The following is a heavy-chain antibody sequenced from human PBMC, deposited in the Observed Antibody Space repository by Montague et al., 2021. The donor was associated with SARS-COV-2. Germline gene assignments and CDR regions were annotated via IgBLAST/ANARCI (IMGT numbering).Heavy chain of an antibody. V-gene: IGHV3-20*04. CDR1: GFTFGDYA. Sequence: SLRLSCAASGFTFGDYAMSWVRQVPGKGLEWVSGINWNGGSTGSADSVKGRFTIFRDNAKDSLYLQMNSLRAEDTALYYCARDTRSEYFDFLTGYYKGVFFDYWGQGTLVTVSS. CDR3: ARDTRSEYFDFLTGYYKGVFFDY. D-gene: IGHD3-9*01. CDR2: INWNGGST. J-gene: IGHJ4*02.